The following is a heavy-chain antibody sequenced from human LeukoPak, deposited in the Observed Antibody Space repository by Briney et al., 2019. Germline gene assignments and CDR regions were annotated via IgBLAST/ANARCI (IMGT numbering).Heavy chain of an antibody. V-gene: IGHV1-46*01. CDR1: GYTFTSYY. CDR3: ARDNSVGDNAWWFDP. D-gene: IGHD1-26*01. Sequence: ASVKVSCKASGYTFTSYYMHWVRQAPGQGLEWMGLINPTGDSTGYAQKFQGRVTMTRDMSTSTDFMELSSLRSEDTAVYYCARDNSVGDNAWWFDPWGQGTLVTVSA. CDR2: INPTGDST. J-gene: IGHJ5*02.